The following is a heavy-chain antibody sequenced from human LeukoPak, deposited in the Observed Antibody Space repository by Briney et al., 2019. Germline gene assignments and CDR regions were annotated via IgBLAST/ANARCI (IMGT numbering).Heavy chain of an antibody. J-gene: IGHJ4*02. CDR2: ISSDSRHV. D-gene: IGHD2-2*01. CDR3: ARLYCGTTSWYAGDY. CDR1: GFTFSSYT. Sequence: GGSLRLSCAASGFTFSSYTMNWVRQAPGKGLEWVSSISSDSRHVFYADSMNGRFTIFRDNAKNSLFLQMNSLRAEDTAVYYCARLYCGTTSWYAGDYWGQGTLVTVSS. V-gene: IGHV3-21*06.